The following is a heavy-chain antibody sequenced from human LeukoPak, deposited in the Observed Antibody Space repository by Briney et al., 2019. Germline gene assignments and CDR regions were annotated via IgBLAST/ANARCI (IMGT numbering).Heavy chain of an antibody. D-gene: IGHD6-19*01. CDR2: IYYSGST. Sequence: PSETLSLTCTVSGGSISSSSYYWGWLRPPPGKGLEWIGSIYYSGSTYYNPSLKSRVTISVDTSKSQFSLKLSSVTAADTAVYYCAGTSSGWSSWFDPWGQGTLVTVSS. CDR3: AGTSSGWSSWFDP. CDR1: GGSISSSSYY. V-gene: IGHV4-39*01. J-gene: IGHJ5*02.